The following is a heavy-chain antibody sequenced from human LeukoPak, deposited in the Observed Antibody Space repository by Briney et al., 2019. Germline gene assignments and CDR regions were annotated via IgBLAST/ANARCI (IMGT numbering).Heavy chain of an antibody. V-gene: IGHV4-34*01. CDR2: IDHSGST. D-gene: IGHD3-10*01. J-gene: IGHJ6*03. CDR3: ARHKTLTYYYGSGRRGFGAYYYMDV. CDR1: GGSFSGYY. Sequence: SETLSLTCAVYGGSFSGYYWSWIRQPPGKGLEWIGEIDHSGSTNYNPSLKSRVTISVDTSKNQFSLKLSSVTAADTAVYYCARHKTLTYYYGSGRRGFGAYYYMDVWGKGTTVTISS.